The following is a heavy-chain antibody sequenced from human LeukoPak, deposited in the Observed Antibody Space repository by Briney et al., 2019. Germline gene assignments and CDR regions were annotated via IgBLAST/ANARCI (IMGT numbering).Heavy chain of an antibody. CDR2: IYSNGRT. Sequence: PGGSLRLSCAASGFTVSNNYMRWVRQAPGKGLEWVSLIYSNGRTDYTDSVKGRFSISRDSAKNSLYLQMNNLRADDTAVYFCARSYGASDYWGQGTLVTVSS. CDR1: GFTVSNNY. V-gene: IGHV3-53*01. CDR3: ARSYGASDY. D-gene: IGHD4-17*01. J-gene: IGHJ4*02.